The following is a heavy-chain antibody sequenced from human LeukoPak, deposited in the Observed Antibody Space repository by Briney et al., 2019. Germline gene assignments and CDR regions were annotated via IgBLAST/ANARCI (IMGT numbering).Heavy chain of an antibody. J-gene: IGHJ4*02. CDR2: IYYSKNT. CDR3: ARLIRQQLAIDY. CDR1: GGSISSSSAY. V-gene: IGHV4-39*01. Sequence: SETLSLTCTVSGGSISSSSAYWGWIRQPPGKGLEWIGSIYYSKNTYYNPSLKSRVTISVDTSKNQFSLNLSSVTAADTAVYYCARLIRQQLAIDYWGQGTLVTVSS. D-gene: IGHD6-13*01.